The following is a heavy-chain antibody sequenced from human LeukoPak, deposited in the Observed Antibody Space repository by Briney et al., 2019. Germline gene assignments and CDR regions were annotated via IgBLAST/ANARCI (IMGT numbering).Heavy chain of an antibody. Sequence: GGSLRLSCVASGFTVTSNYMNWVRLAPGKGLEWVSALSATGGSAYYAASVQGRFTTSRDNSKNILYLEMNSLRVDDTAVYYCAKDTAPLGATKEFDHWGQGTLVTVSS. V-gene: IGHV3-23*01. CDR1: GFTVTSNY. D-gene: IGHD1-26*01. J-gene: IGHJ4*02. CDR2: LSATGGSA. CDR3: AKDTAPLGATKEFDH.